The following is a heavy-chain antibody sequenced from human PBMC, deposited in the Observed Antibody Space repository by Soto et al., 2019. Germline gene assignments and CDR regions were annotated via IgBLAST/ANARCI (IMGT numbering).Heavy chain of an antibody. CDR1: GGSISSGGYY. CDR3: ARHRGGSGYYIYFDY. J-gene: IGHJ4*02. CDR2: MYYSGST. D-gene: IGHD3-3*01. V-gene: IGHV4-31*03. Sequence: SETLSLTCTVSGGSISSGGYYWSWIRQHPGKGLEWIGYMYYSGSTQYNPSLRSRVTMSVDTSKNQFSLQLSSVTAADTAVYYCARHRGGSGYYIYFDYWGQGTLVTVSS.